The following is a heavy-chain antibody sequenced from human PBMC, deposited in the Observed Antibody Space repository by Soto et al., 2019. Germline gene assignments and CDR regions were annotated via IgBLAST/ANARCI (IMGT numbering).Heavy chain of an antibody. D-gene: IGHD2-2*01. CDR3: AKEGRYCSRTSCYQFDY. CDR1: GFTFSSYG. V-gene: IGHV3-30*18. CDR2: ISYDGSNK. J-gene: IGHJ4*02. Sequence: QVQLVASGGGVVQPGRSLRLSCAASGFTFSSYGMHWVRQAAGTGLEWVALISYDGSNKYYADSVKGRFTISRDNSKNTLYLQMNSLRVEDTAVYYCAKEGRYCSRTSCYQFDYWGQGTLVTVSS.